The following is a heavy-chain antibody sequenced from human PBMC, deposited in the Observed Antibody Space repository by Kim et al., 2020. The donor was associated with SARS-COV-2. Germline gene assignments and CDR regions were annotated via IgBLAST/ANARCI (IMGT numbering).Heavy chain of an antibody. Sequence: GGSLRLSCAASGFTFSSYAMHWVRQAPGKGLEWVAVISYDGSNKYYADSVKGRFTISRDNSKNTLYLQMNSLRAEDTAVYYCARDAGDRDSTHLYYWGQGTLVTVSS. CDR2: ISYDGSNK. J-gene: IGHJ4*02. V-gene: IGHV3-30-3*01. CDR3: ARDAGDRDSTHLYY. CDR1: GFTFSSYA. D-gene: IGHD3-16*01.